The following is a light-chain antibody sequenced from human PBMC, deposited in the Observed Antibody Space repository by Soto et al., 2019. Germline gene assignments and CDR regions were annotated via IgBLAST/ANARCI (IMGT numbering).Light chain of an antibody. CDR3: QQRSNWPLT. J-gene: IGKJ3*01. CDR2: DAS. CDR1: QTVSSSY. Sequence: EVMLTQSPGTLSLSPGDRATLSCRATQTVSSSYLAWYQQRPGQTPRLLIYDASNRATGIPARFSGSGSGTDFTLSISSLEPEDFAVYYCQQRSNWPLTFGPGTKVDIK. V-gene: IGKV3-11*01.